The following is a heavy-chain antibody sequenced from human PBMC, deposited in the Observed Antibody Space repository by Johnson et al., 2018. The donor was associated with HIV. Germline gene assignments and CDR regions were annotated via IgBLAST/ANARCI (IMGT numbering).Heavy chain of an antibody. D-gene: IGHD3-16*01. V-gene: IGHV3-13*01. CDR2: IGTAGDT. Sequence: MLLVESGGGLVQPGGSLRLSCAASGFTFSSYDMHWVRQGTGKGLEWVSAIGTAGDTYYPGSVKGRFTISRENAKNSLYLQMNSLRAGDTAVYYCVKDMGRYGAPSDAFDIWGQGTMVTVSS. CDR3: VKDMGRYGAPSDAFDI. CDR1: GFTFSSYD. J-gene: IGHJ3*02.